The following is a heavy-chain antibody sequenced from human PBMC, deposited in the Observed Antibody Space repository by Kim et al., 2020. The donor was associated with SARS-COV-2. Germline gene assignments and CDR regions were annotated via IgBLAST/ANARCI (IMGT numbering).Heavy chain of an antibody. CDR3: AKASMVRGVTTFDP. CDR2: ISWNSCTI. CDR1: GFTFDDYA. J-gene: IGHJ5*02. D-gene: IGHD3-10*01. V-gene: IGHV3-9*01. Sequence: GGSLRLSCAASGFTFDDYAMHWVRQAPGKGLEWVSGISWNSCTIGYADSVKGRFTISRDNAKNSLYLQMNSLRAEDTALYYCAKASMVRGVTTFDPWGQGTLVTVSS.